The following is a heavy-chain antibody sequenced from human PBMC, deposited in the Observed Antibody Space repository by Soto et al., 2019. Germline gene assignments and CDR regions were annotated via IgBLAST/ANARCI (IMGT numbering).Heavy chain of an antibody. CDR2: MNPNSGNT. Sequence: VASVKVSCKASGYTFTSYDINWVRQATGQGLEWMGWMNPNSGNTGYAHKFQGRVTMTRDTSTSTVYMDLSSLRSEDTAVYYCARSPYSSGYYYAIDYWGQGTQVTVSS. CDR3: ARSPYSSGYYYAIDY. D-gene: IGHD3-22*01. CDR1: GYTFTSYD. J-gene: IGHJ4*02. V-gene: IGHV1-8*01.